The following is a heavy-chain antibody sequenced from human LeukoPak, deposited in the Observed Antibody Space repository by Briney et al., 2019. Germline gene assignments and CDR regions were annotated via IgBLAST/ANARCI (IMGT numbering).Heavy chain of an antibody. V-gene: IGHV1-24*01. Sequence: ASVKVSCKVSGYTLTELSMHWVRQAPGKGLEWVGGFDPEDGETIYAQKFQGRVTMTEDTSTDTAYMELSSLRSEDTAVYYCATVTIFGVVTPRGFDPWGQGTLVTVSS. CDR1: GYTLTELS. CDR2: FDPEDGET. D-gene: IGHD3-3*01. CDR3: ATVTIFGVVTPRGFDP. J-gene: IGHJ5*02.